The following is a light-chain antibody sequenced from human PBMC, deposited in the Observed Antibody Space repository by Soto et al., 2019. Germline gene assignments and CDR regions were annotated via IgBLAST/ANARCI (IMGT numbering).Light chain of an antibody. Sequence: DIQMTQSPSSLSASVGDKVTITCRASQTISNYLSWYHQKPGKAPKLLIYLVSSLSSGVPSRFSGRGSGTDFTLTISSLQPEDFATYYCQQTYKTPLTFGQGTQVEIK. V-gene: IGKV1-39*01. CDR1: QTISNY. CDR3: QQTYKTPLT. CDR2: LVS. J-gene: IGKJ1*01.